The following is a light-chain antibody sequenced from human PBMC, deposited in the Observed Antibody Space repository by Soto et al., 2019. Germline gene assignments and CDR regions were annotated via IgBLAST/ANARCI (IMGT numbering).Light chain of an antibody. Sequence: DIQMTQSPSSLSASVGDRVTITCRASQSISSYLNWYQQKPGKAPKLLIYAASTLQSGVPSRFSGSRSGTEFTLTISSLQPDDFATYSCQQYNSYSKTFGQGTKVDIK. CDR2: AAS. CDR3: QQYNSYSKT. V-gene: IGKV1-27*01. CDR1: QSISSY. J-gene: IGKJ1*01.